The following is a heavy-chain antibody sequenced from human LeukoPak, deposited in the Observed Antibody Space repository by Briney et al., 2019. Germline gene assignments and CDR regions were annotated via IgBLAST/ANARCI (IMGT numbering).Heavy chain of an antibody. CDR1: GGSISSSNW. J-gene: IGHJ5*02. CDR2: IYHSGST. V-gene: IGHV4-4*02. CDR3: ARTHYYGSGSYLSWFDP. Sequence: NPSETLSLTCAVSGGSISSSNWWSWVRQPPGKGLEWIGEIYHSGSTNYNPSLKSRVTISVDTSKNQFSLKLSSATAADTAVYYCARTHYYGSGSYLSWFDPWGQGTLVTVSS. D-gene: IGHD3-10*01.